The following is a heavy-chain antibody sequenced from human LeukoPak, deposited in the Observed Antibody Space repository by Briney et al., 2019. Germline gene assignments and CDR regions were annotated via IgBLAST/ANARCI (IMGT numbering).Heavy chain of an antibody. CDR3: AKTRGRAAAGFDY. CDR2: VSGSGDST. D-gene: IGHD6-13*01. J-gene: IGHJ4*02. V-gene: IGHV3-23*01. Sequence: GGSLRLSCAASGLTFSNYAMTCVRQAPGKGLEGVSAVSGSGDSTYCADSVKGRFTISRDNSKNTLYLQMNSLRAEDTAVYYCAKTRGRAAAGFDYWGQGTLVTVSS. CDR1: GLTFSNYA.